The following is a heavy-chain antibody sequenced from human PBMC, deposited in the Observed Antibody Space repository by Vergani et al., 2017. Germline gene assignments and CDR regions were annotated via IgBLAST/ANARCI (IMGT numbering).Heavy chain of an antibody. CDR2: IFYSGTT. V-gene: IGHV4-31*11. Sequence: QVQLQESGPGVVKPSQTLSLTCAVSGGSISSGDHCWTWIRQRPGKGLEWIGYIFYSGTTYYNPSLRSRLTISVDTSQNQFSLKLRSVTAADTAVYCCARVDTQLAATGHFWYVGVWGKGNTV. J-gene: IGHJ6*03. D-gene: IGHD6-25*01. CDR3: ARVDTQLAATGHFWYVGV. CDR1: GGSISSGDHC.